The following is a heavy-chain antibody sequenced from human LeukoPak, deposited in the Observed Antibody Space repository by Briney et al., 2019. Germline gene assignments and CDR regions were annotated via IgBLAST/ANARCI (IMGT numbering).Heavy chain of an antibody. CDR1: GFTFSSYG. J-gene: IGHJ4*02. CDR2: IRYDGSDK. CDR3: ANLPIRGSGSSYTDY. Sequence: HPGGSLRLSCAASGFTFSSYGMHWVRQAPGKGLEWVAFIRYDGSDKYYADSVKGRFTISRDNSKNTLYLQMNSLRPEDTAAYSCANLPIRGSGSSYTDYWGQGTLVTVSS. V-gene: IGHV3-30*02. D-gene: IGHD3-10*01.